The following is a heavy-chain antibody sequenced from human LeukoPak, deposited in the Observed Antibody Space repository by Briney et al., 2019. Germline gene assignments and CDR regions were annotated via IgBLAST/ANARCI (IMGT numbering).Heavy chain of an antibody. J-gene: IGHJ4*02. V-gene: IGHV5-51*01. CDR3: ARQYYDILTDPNYFDS. CDR2: ILPANSDT. Sequence: GGSLRLSCKGSGYSFSNYWIGWVRQMPGKGLEWVGIILPANSDTRYSPSFQGQVTMSADRSINTAYLQWSSLKAADTAMYYCARQYYDILTDPNYFDSWGQGTLVTVSS. CDR1: GYSFSNYW. D-gene: IGHD3-9*01.